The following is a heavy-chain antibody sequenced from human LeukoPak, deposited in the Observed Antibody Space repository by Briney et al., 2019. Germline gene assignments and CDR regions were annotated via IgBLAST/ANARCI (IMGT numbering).Heavy chain of an antibody. CDR3: ARGLGDSSGYYFGYFDY. V-gene: IGHV3-66*01. Sequence: GGSLRLSCTASGFTVSSNYMSWVRQAPGKGLEWVSVIYSGGSTYYADSVKGRFTISRDNSKNTLYLQMNSLRAEDTAVYYCARGLGDSSGYYFGYFDYWGQGTLVTVSS. CDR2: IYSGGST. J-gene: IGHJ4*02. D-gene: IGHD3-22*01. CDR1: GFTVSSNY.